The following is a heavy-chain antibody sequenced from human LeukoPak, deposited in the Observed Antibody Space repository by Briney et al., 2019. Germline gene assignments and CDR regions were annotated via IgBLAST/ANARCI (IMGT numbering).Heavy chain of an antibody. CDR3: ARVLYYYDSSGYGY. D-gene: IGHD3-22*01. CDR2: INPNSGGT. Sequence: ASVKVSCKASGYTFTGYYMHWVRQAPGQGLEWMGWINPNSGGTNYAQKFQGWVTMTRDTSISTAYMELSRLRSDDTAVYYCARVLYYYDSSGYGYWGQGTLVTVSS. J-gene: IGHJ4*02. CDR1: GYTFTGYY. V-gene: IGHV1-2*04.